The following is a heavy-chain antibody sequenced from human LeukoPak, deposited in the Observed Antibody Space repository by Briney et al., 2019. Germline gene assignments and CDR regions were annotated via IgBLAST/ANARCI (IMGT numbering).Heavy chain of an antibody. V-gene: IGHV3-7*04. CDR3: ARLAAGSDYFDY. CDR2: IKPDGSEK. D-gene: IGHD6-13*01. CDR1: GFPFSRYW. J-gene: IGHJ4*02. Sequence: GGSLRLSCAASGFPFSRYWMSWVRQAPGKGLEWVANIKPDGSEKHYVDSVKGRFTFSRDNAKNSLYPQMNGLRAEDMAVYYCARLAAGSDYFDYWGQGTLVTVSS.